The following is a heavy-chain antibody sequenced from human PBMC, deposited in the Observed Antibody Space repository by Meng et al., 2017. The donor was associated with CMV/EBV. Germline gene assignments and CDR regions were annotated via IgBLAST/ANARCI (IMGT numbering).Heavy chain of an antibody. J-gene: IGHJ4*02. Sequence: EVQRVESGGGLVQPGGSLRLSCADSGFTFSRYWMHWVRQVPGKGLVWVSRLNEDGSFTSYADSVKGRFTISRDNAKNTLYLQMNSLRVDDSGVYYCGRDLTGERDQWGQGTLVTVSS. CDR2: LNEDGSFT. V-gene: IGHV3-74*03. D-gene: IGHD7-27*01. CDR1: GFTFSRYW. CDR3: GRDLTGERDQ.